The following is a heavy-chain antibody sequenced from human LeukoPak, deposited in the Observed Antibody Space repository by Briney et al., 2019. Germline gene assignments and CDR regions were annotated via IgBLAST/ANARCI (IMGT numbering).Heavy chain of an antibody. CDR1: GFTFSSYS. CDR2: ITSSSSHI. D-gene: IGHD5-18*01. CDR3: ASGGYSSGYAMQGGWFDP. V-gene: IGHV3-21*01. J-gene: IGHJ5*02. Sequence: GGSLRLSCAASGFTFSSYSMNWVRQAPGKGLEWVSSITSSSSHIYYADSVRGRFTISRDNAKNSVYLQMSSLRAEDTAVYYCASGGYSSGYAMQGGWFDPWGQGTLVTVSS.